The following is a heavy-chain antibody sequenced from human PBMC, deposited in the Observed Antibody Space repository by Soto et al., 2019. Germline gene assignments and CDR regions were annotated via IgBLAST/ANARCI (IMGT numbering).Heavy chain of an antibody. CDR3: ASGYYSTNWFDP. Sequence: PSETLSLTCTVSGGSISSGGYYWSWIRQHPGKGLEWIGYIYYSGSTYYNPSLTSRVTISVDTSKNQFSLKLSSVTAADTAVYYCASGYYSTNWFDPWGQGTLVTVSS. CDR1: GGSISSGGYY. V-gene: IGHV4-31*03. D-gene: IGHD3-22*01. J-gene: IGHJ5*02. CDR2: IYYSGST.